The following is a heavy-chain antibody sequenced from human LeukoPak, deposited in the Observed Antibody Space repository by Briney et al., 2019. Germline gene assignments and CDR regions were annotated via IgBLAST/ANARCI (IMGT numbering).Heavy chain of an antibody. D-gene: IGHD4-11*01. J-gene: IGHJ6*03. CDR3: ARGRVSSSTWYSTYYYFFYMDF. CDR1: GSSISNYY. CDR2: VDHTGST. Sequence: SETLSLTCTVSGSSISNYYWTWIRQPPGKGLEWIGYVDHTGSTKFNPSLNGRVSISRDTSNNFFSLRLRSVTAADTAVYFCARGRVSSSTWYSTYYYFFYMDFWGKGTTVTVSS. V-gene: IGHV4-59*01.